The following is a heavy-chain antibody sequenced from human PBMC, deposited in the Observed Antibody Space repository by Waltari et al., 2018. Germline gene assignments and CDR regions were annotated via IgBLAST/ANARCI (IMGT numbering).Heavy chain of an antibody. J-gene: IGHJ4*02. D-gene: IGHD3-10*01. CDR3: AKDVHFTGGGALTY. Sequence: VGHITSKVGGGIADYGQAVKDRFSIARDDSKDTIYLQMNRLKIEDTAVYDCAKDVHFTGGGALTYWGQGTRFTVSS. CDR2: ITSKVGGGIA. V-gene: IGHV3-15*01.